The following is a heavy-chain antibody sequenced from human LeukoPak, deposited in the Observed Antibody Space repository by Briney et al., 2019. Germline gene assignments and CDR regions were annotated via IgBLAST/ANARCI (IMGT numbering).Heavy chain of an antibody. CDR1: GGSFSGYY. V-gene: IGHV4-34*01. Sequence: SETLSLTCAVYGGSFSGYYWSWIRQPPGKGLEWIGEINHSGSSNYNPSLKSRVTISVDTSKNQFSLKLSSVTAADTAVYYCASRRLYGRHLLNGPFDYWGQGTLVTVSS. J-gene: IGHJ4*02. CDR2: INHSGSS. CDR3: ASRRLYGRHLLNGPFDY. D-gene: IGHD2-8*01.